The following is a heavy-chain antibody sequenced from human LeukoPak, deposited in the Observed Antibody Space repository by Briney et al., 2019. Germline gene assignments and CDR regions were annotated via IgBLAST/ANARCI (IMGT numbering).Heavy chain of an antibody. CDR2: ISAYNGNT. CDR3: ARDYIDCSSTSCYRNFDY. V-gene: IGHV1-18*01. D-gene: IGHD2-2*02. CDR1: GYTFTSYG. J-gene: IGHJ4*02. Sequence: ASVKVSCKASGYTFTSYGISWVRQAPGQGLEWMGWISAYNGNTSYAQKLQGRVTMTTDTSTSTAYMELRSLRSDDTAVYYCARDYIDCSSTSCYRNFDYWGQGTLVTVSS.